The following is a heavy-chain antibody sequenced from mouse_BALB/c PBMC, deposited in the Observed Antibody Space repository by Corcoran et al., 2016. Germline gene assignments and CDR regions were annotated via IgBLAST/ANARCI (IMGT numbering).Heavy chain of an antibody. V-gene: IGHV9-3-1*01. CDR2: INTYTGEP. CDR3: ATTVVADY. CDR1: GYTFTNYG. Sequence: QIQLVQSGPALKKPGATVKISCKASGYTFTNYGMNWVKQAPGKGLKWMGWINTYTGEPTYADDFKGRFAFSLETSASTAYLQINNLKNEDTATYFCATTVVADYWGQGTTLTVSS. D-gene: IGHD1-1*01. J-gene: IGHJ2*01.